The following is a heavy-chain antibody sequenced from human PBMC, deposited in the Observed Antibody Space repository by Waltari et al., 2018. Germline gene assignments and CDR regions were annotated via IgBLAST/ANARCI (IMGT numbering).Heavy chain of an antibody. J-gene: IGHJ4*02. Sequence: EVQLVESGGDLVQPGGSLRLSCAASGLTFSDNSMQWVRQAPGKGPELIAYISISGDTTFYADSVRGRCTISRDNAKSSVYLQMSSLRAEDTAVYYCRLLLVGATEEGYFDSWGQGTLVTVSS. CDR3: RLLLVGATEEGYFDS. CDR1: GLTFSDNS. V-gene: IGHV3-48*04. CDR2: ISISGDTT. D-gene: IGHD1-26*01.